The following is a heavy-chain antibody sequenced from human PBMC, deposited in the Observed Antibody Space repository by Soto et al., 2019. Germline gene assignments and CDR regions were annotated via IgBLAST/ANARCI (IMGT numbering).Heavy chain of an antibody. CDR1: GFTFSSYA. D-gene: IGHD2-15*01. J-gene: IGHJ3*02. CDR3: AKVVGYCSGGSCYLGNDAFDI. V-gene: IGHV3-23*01. Sequence: EVQLLESGGGLVQPGGSLRLSCAASGFTFSSYAMSWVRQAPGKGLEWVSAISGSGGSTYYADSVKGQFTISRDNSKNTLYLQMNSLRAEDTAVYYCAKVVGYCSGGSCYLGNDAFDIWGQGTMVTVSS. CDR2: ISGSGGST.